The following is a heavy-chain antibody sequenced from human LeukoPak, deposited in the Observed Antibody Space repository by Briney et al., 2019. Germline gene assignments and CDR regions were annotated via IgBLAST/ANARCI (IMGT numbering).Heavy chain of an antibody. CDR2: ISSSSSYI. D-gene: IGHD5-18*01. CDR3: AREAHYSYGFLI. V-gene: IGHV3-21*01. J-gene: IGHJ3*02. CDR1: GFTFSSYS. Sequence: GGSLRLSCAASGFTFSSYSMNWVRQAPGKGLEWVSSISSSSSYICYADSVKGRFTISRDNAKNSLYLQMNSLRAEDTAVYYCAREAHYSYGFLIWGQGTMVTVSS.